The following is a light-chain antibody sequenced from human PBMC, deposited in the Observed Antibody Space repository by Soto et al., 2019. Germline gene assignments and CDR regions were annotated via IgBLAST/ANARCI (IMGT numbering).Light chain of an antibody. CDR1: QGISSY. CDR3: QQSYSTPPYT. V-gene: IGKV1-39*01. Sequence: DIQLTQSPSFLSASVGDRVTITCRASQGISSYLAWYQQKPGKDPKLLIFAAYNLQSGVPSRFSGRETGTDFTLTISRLQPEDFATYYCQQSYSTPPYTFGQGTKLDMK. J-gene: IGKJ2*01. CDR2: AAY.